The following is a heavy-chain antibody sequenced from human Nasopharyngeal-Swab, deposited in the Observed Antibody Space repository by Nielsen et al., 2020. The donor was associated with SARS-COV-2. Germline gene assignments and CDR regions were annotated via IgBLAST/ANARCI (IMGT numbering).Heavy chain of an antibody. Sequence: GESLKISCVASGFTFSSYAMSWVRQAPGKGLEWVSAISGSGGSTYYADSVKGRFSISRVNSKNTLYLQMNSLRAEDTAVYYCAKARYSSSSRENYLDYWGQGTLVTVSS. CDR1: GFTFSSYA. D-gene: IGHD6-6*01. CDR2: ISGSGGST. V-gene: IGHV3-23*01. J-gene: IGHJ4*02. CDR3: AKARYSSSSRENYLDY.